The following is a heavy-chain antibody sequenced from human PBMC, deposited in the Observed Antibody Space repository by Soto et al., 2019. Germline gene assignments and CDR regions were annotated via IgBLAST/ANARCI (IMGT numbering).Heavy chain of an antibody. Sequence: ASETLSLTCTVSGGSISSSSYYWGWIRQPPGKGLEWIGSIYYSGSTYYNPSLKSRVTISIDTSNNQFSLKLSSVTAADTAVYYCARHGYYGSGSYSYYFDYWGQGTLVTVSS. V-gene: IGHV4-39*01. CDR3: ARHGYYGSGSYSYYFDY. J-gene: IGHJ4*02. CDR2: IYYSGST. D-gene: IGHD3-10*01. CDR1: GGSISSSSYY.